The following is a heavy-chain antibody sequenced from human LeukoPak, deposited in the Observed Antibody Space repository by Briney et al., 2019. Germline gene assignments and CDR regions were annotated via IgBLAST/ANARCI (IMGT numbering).Heavy chain of an antibody. D-gene: IGHD2-2*02. V-gene: IGHV3-53*01. CDR1: GFTVSSNY. CDR3: ARGYCSSTSCYNHYYYMDV. Sequence: GGSLRLSCAASGFTVSSNYMSWVRQAPGKGLEWVSVIYSGGSTYYADSVKGRFTISRDNSKNTLYLQMNSLRAEDTAVYYCARGYCSSTSCYNHYYYMDVWGRGTTVTVSS. J-gene: IGHJ6*03. CDR2: IYSGGST.